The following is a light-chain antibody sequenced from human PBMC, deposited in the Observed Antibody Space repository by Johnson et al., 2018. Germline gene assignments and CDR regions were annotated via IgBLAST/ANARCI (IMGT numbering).Light chain of an antibody. CDR2: EHN. CDR1: SSNIGNIY. V-gene: IGLV1-51*02. Sequence: QSVLTQPPSVSAAPGQMVTISCSGSSSNIGNIYVSWYQQLKGTAPKLLIYEHNKRPSGIPERFSGSKSGTSATLDINGLQTGEEAVYYCGTWDSSLSAGNVFEPGTKVTVL. J-gene: IGLJ1*01. CDR3: GTWDSSLSAGNV.